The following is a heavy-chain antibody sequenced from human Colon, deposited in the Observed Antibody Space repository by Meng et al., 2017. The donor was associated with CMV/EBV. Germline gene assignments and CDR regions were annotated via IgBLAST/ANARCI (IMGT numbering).Heavy chain of an antibody. J-gene: IGHJ4*02. D-gene: IGHD3-3*01. CDR1: GGSFNAYY. CDR3: ARGRNGWLLPLDS. CDR2: LNHSGST. V-gene: IGHV4-34*01. Sequence: QVQLRQWGAGLLRPSETLSPTCAISGGSFNAYYLTWIRQSPGKGLEWIGELNHSGSTNYNPSLKSRVTISIDTSKRHFSLRLTSVTAADTAVYYCARGRNGWLLPLDSWGQGTLVTVSS.